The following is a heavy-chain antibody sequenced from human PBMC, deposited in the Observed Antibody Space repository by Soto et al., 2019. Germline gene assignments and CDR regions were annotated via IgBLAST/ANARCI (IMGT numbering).Heavy chain of an antibody. CDR2: ISAYNRNT. Sequence: GASVKVSCKASGYTFTSYGLSWVRQAPGQGLEWMGWISAYNRNTNYAQKFQGRVTITADKSTSTAYMELNSLRSEDTAVYYCARDSPIGSTFSGYDAIDYWGQGTLVTVSS. D-gene: IGHD5-12*01. CDR3: ARDSPIGSTFSGYDAIDY. V-gene: IGHV1-18*01. CDR1: GYTFTSYG. J-gene: IGHJ4*02.